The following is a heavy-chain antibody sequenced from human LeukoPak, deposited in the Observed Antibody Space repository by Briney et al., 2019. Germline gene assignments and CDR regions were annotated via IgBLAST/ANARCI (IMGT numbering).Heavy chain of an antibody. Sequence: ASVKDSCKASGYTFTGYYMHWVRQAPGQGLEWMGWINPNSGGTNYAQKFQGRVTMTRDTSISTAYMELSRLRSEDTAVYYCARRTRELGYCSGGSCYHDAFDIWGQGTMVTVSS. J-gene: IGHJ3*02. D-gene: IGHD2-15*01. CDR3: ARRTRELGYCSGGSCYHDAFDI. CDR1: GYTFTGYY. V-gene: IGHV1-2*02. CDR2: INPNSGGT.